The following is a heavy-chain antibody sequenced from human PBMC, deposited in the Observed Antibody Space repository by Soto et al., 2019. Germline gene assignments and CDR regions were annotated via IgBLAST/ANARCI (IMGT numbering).Heavy chain of an antibody. D-gene: IGHD2-2*01. J-gene: IGHJ6*03. CDR1: GFTFSSYC. CDR3: ARVSPRDIVVVPAAVSGYYYYMDV. V-gene: IGHV3-7*01. Sequence: EVQLVESGGGLVQPGGSLRLSCAASGFTFSSYCMSWVRQAPGKGLEWVANIKQDGSEKYYVDSVKGRFTISRDNAKNSLYLQMNSLRAEDTAVHYCARVSPRDIVVVPAAVSGYYYYMDVWGKGTTVTVSS. CDR2: IKQDGSEK.